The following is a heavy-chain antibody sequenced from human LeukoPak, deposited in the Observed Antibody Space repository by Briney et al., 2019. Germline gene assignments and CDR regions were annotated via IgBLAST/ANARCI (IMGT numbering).Heavy chain of an antibody. D-gene: IGHD2-15*01. CDR1: GFTFSSYW. J-gene: IGHJ4*02. CDR3: ARSGPICSGGSCYYRY. V-gene: IGHV3-7*01. CDR2: IKQDGSEK. Sequence: GSLRLSCAASGFTFSSYWMSWVRQAPGKGLEWVANIKQDGSEKYYVDSVKGRLTISRDNAKNSLYLQMNSLRAEDTAVYYCARSGPICSGGSCYYRYWGQGTLVTVSS.